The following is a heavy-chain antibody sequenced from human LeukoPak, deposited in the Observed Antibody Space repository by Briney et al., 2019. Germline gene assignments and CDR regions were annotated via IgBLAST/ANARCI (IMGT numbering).Heavy chain of an antibody. V-gene: IGHV1-18*01. J-gene: IGHJ5*02. CDR2: ISAYNGNT. CDR1: GYTFTSYG. Sequence: ASVKVSCKASGYTFTSYGISWVRQAPGQGLEWMGWISAYNGNTNYAQKFQGRVTMTRDTSISTAYMELSRLRSDDTAVYYCARGGYSSSWYPVRFDPWGQGTLVTVSS. CDR3: ARGGYSSSWYPVRFDP. D-gene: IGHD6-13*01.